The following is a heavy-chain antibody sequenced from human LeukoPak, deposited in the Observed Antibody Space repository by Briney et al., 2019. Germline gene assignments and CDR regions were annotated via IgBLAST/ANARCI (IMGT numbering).Heavy chain of an antibody. CDR2: INHSGST. D-gene: IGHD2-15*01. CDR3: ARGEATRDYFS. Sequence: SETLSLTCAVYGGSFSGYYWSWIRQPPGKGLEWIGEINHSGSTNYNPSLKSRVTISVDTSKNQFSLKLSSVTAADTAVDYCARGEATRDYFSWGQGPLVPVSS. V-gene: IGHV4-34*01. CDR1: GGSFSGYY. J-gene: IGHJ5*02.